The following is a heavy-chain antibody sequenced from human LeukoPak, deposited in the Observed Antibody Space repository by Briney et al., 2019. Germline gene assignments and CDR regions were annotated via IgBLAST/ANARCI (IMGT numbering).Heavy chain of an antibody. CDR1: GYTFTTSA. J-gene: IGHJ5*02. Sequence: ASVKVSFKASGYTFTTSALHWVRQAPGQSLEWMGSINAGNGDTKYSQNFQGRVTITRDTTASTAYMELSSLRSEDTAVYYCARDIHRVFNWFDPWGQGTLVTVSS. V-gene: IGHV1-3*01. D-gene: IGHD6-13*01. CDR2: INAGNGDT. CDR3: ARDIHRVFNWFDP.